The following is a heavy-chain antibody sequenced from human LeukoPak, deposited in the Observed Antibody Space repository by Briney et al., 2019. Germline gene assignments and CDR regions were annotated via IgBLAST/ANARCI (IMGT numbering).Heavy chain of an antibody. CDR1: GFTFSTYS. J-gene: IGHJ4*02. D-gene: IGHD3-22*01. CDR3: ARDDDRPDNGLDY. Sequence: GGSLRLSCAASGFTFSTYSMNWVRQAPGKGLEWVSSITSSSSYIHYADSVKGRFTISRDNAKNSLYLQMNSLRAEDTAVYYCARDDDRPDNGLDYWGQGTLVTVSS. V-gene: IGHV3-21*01. CDR2: ITSSSSYI.